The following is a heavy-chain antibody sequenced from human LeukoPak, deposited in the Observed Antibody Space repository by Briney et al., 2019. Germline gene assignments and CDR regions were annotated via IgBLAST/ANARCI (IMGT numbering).Heavy chain of an antibody. Sequence: PSETLSLTCTVSGDSISSSSYYWGWIRQHPGKGLEWIGYIYYSGSTYYNPSLKSRVTISVDTSKNQFSLKLSSVTAADTAVYYCARGQYYFDYWGQGTLVTVSS. CDR1: GDSISSSSYY. CDR2: IYYSGST. V-gene: IGHV4-31*03. D-gene: IGHD5-24*01. CDR3: ARGQYYFDY. J-gene: IGHJ4*02.